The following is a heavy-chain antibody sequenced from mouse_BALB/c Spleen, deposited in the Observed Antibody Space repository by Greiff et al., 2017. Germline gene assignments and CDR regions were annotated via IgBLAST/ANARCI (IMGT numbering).Heavy chain of an antibody. CDR3: ARVGSSPYYAMDY. CDR2: ISYSGST. V-gene: IGHV3-2*02. Sequence: EVQLQQSGPGLVKPSQSLSLTCTVTGYSITSDYAWNWIRQFPGNKLEWMGYISYSGSTSYNPSLKSRISITRDTSKNQFFLQLNSVTTEDTATYYCARVGSSPYYAMDYWGQGTSVTVSS. J-gene: IGHJ4*01. D-gene: IGHD1-1*01. CDR1: GYSITSDYA.